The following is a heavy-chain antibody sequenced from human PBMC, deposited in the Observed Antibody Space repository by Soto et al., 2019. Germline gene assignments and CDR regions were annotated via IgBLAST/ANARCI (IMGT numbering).Heavy chain of an antibody. J-gene: IGHJ4*02. CDR2: IIYDGSTK. Sequence: QVQLVESGGGVVQPGWSLRLSCAASGFTFSSYGMHWVRQAPGKGLEWVAVIIYDGSTKYYADSVKGRFTISRDNSKSTLYLQMNSLRAEDTAVYYCAKDRMGAGVRGYFDYWGQGTLVTVSS. D-gene: IGHD3-10*01. V-gene: IGHV3-30*18. CDR3: AKDRMGAGVRGYFDY. CDR1: GFTFSSYG.